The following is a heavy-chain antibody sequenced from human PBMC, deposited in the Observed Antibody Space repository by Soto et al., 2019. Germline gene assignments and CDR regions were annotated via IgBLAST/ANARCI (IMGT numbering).Heavy chain of an antibody. CDR2: INHSGST. D-gene: IGHD3-16*01. V-gene: IGHV4-34*01. J-gene: IGHJ3*01. CDR1: GGSFSGYY. CDR3: ARSHDYVWGRGAFDF. Sequence: QVQLQQWGAGLLKPSETLSLTCAVYGGSFSGYYWSWIRQPPGKGLEWIGEINHSGSTNYNPSLKSRVTISVDTSKNQFSLKLSSVTAADTAVYYCARSHDYVWGRGAFDFWGQGTMVTVSS.